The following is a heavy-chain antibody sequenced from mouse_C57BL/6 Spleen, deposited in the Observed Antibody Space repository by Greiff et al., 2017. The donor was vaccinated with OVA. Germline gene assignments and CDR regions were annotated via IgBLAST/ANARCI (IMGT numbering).Heavy chain of an antibody. CDR3: ARSGLHAMDY. D-gene: IGHD2-13*01. CDR2: IYPSDSET. CDR1: GYTFTSYW. V-gene: IGHV1-61*01. J-gene: IGHJ4*01. Sequence: QVQLKQPGAELVRPGSSVKLSCKASGYTFTSYWMDWVKQRPGQGLEWIGNIYPSDSETHYNQKFKDKATLTVDKSSSTAYMQLSSLTSEDSAVYYCARSGLHAMDYWGQGTSVTVSS.